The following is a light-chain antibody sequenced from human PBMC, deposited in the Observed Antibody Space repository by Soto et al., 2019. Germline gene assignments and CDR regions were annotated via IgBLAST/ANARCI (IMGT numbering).Light chain of an antibody. Sequence: EILMTQSPATLSVSPGERATLSCRASQSVSSNLAWYQQKPGQAPRLLIYGASTRATGIPARFSGSGSGTEFTLTISSLQSEDFAVYYCQQYNSWPPKYTFGQGTKLEIK. V-gene: IGKV3-15*01. CDR1: QSVSSN. J-gene: IGKJ2*01. CDR3: QQYNSWPPKYT. CDR2: GAS.